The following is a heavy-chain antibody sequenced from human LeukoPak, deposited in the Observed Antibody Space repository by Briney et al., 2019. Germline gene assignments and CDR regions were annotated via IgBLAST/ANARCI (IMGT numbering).Heavy chain of an antibody. CDR2: ISGSGGST. CDR3: AKQAGSSGYAFDI. V-gene: IGHV3-23*01. CDR1: GFTFSSYG. D-gene: IGHD6-19*01. J-gene: IGHJ3*02. Sequence: GGSLRLSCSASGFTFSSYGMSWVRQAPGKGLEWVSSISGSGGSTYYADSVKGRFTISRDNSKNTLYLQMNTLRAEDTAVYYCAKQAGSSGYAFDIWGQGTVVTVSS.